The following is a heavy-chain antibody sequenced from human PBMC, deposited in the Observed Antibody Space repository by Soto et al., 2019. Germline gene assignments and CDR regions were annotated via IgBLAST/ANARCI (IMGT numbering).Heavy chain of an antibody. CDR1: AGTFSSYA. CDR3: ARVRDFSSGYYGWFDP. J-gene: IGHJ5*02. CDR2: IIPIFGTA. Sequence: SVKVSCKASAGTFSSYAISWVRQAPGQGLESMGGIIPIFGTANYAQKFQGRVTITADESTSTAYMELSSLRSEDTAVYYCARVRDFSSGYYGWFDPWGQGTLVTVSS. V-gene: IGHV1-69*13. D-gene: IGHD3-3*01.